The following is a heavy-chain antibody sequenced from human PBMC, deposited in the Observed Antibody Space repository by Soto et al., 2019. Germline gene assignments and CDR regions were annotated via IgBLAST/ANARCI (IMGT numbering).Heavy chain of an antibody. CDR1: GYSFTIYC. CDR3: ASSTSYYYDSSGYADAFDI. Sequence: PGESLQISCNGSGYSFTIYCIGLVRRMPGKGLDWMGIIYPGDSDTIYSPSFQGQVTISADKSISTAYLQWSSLKASDTAMYYCASSTSYYYDSSGYADAFDIWGQGTMVTVSS. CDR2: IYPGDSDT. J-gene: IGHJ3*02. V-gene: IGHV5-51*01. D-gene: IGHD3-22*01.